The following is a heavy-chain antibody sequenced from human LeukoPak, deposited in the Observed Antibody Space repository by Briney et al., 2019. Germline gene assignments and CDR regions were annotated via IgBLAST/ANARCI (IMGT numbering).Heavy chain of an antibody. V-gene: IGHV3-43*01. CDR1: GFTFDDYT. CDR2: ISWDGYST. J-gene: IGHJ3*02. CDR3: ARDKPLSDSSGYYYGVAFDI. Sequence: GGSLRLSCAASGFTFDDYTMHWVRQAPGKGLEWVSLISWDGYSTYYADSVKGRFTISRDNAKNSLYLQMNSLRAEDTTVYYCARDKPLSDSSGYYYGVAFDIWGQGTMVTVSS. D-gene: IGHD3-22*01.